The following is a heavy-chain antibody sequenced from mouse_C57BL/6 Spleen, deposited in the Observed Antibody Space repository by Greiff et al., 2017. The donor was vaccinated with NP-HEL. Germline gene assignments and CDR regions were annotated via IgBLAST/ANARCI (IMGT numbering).Heavy chain of an antibody. D-gene: IGHD1-1*01. CDR2: IYPRDGST. CDR1: GYTFTDHT. J-gene: IGHJ3*01. Sequence: VQLQQSDAELVKPGASVKISCKVSGYTFTDHTIHWMKQRPEQGLEWIGYIYPRDGSTKYNEKFKGKATLTADKSSSTAYMQLNSLTSEDCAVYFCASEGYYGSSPWFAYWGQGTLVTVSA. V-gene: IGHV1-78*01. CDR3: ASEGYYGSSPWFAY.